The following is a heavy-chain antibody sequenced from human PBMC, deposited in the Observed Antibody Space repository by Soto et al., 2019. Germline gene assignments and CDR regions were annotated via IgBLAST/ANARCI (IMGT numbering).Heavy chain of an antibody. CDR3: ARAPIVRGVVGWYFDL. D-gene: IGHD3-10*01. CDR2: IHNSGTT. V-gene: IGHV4-31*11. Sequence: QVQLQESGPGLVKPSQTLSLTCAVSGGSISRSVYYCNWIRQHPGKGLEWIGYIHNSGTTYYNPPLKSRLTFSVNTSKNQFYLKLSYVTTADTAVYYCARAPIVRGVVGWYFDLWGRGTLVTVSS. CDR1: GGSISRSVYY. J-gene: IGHJ2*01.